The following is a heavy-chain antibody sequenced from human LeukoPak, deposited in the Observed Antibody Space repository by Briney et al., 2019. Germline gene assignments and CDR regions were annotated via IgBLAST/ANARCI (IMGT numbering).Heavy chain of an antibody. CDR2: TYSGGST. D-gene: IGHD1-26*01. CDR1: GFTVSSTY. J-gene: IGHJ4*02. Sequence: PGGSLRLSCIASGFTVSSTYMSGVRQAPGQGLEWVSVTYSGGSTYYADSVKGRCTISRDNSKNTLYLQMNSLRGEDTAVYYCTSGIRAFDNWGQGTLVTVSA. V-gene: IGHV3-66*01. CDR3: TSGIRAFDN.